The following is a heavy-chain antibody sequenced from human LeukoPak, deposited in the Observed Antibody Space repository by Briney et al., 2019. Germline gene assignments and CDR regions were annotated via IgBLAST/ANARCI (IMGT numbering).Heavy chain of an antibody. Sequence: SETLSLTCAVSGGSISSGGYSWSWIRQPPGKGLEWIGYINHSGSTNYNPSLKSRVTISVDTSKNQFSLKLSSVTAADTAVYYCARKENVYYYFDYWGQGTLVTVSS. J-gene: IGHJ4*02. V-gene: IGHV4-30-2*01. D-gene: IGHD3-10*01. CDR3: ARKENVYYYFDY. CDR1: GGSISSGGYS. CDR2: INHSGST.